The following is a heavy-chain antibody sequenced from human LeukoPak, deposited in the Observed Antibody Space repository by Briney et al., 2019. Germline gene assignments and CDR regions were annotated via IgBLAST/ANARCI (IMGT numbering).Heavy chain of an antibody. CDR3: AKAGYDFWSGYYYYYYMDV. Sequence: GGSLRLSCAASGFTFSSYAMSWVRQAPGKGLEWVSAISGSGGSTYYADSVKGRFTISRDNSKNTLYLQMNSLRAEDTAVYYCAKAGYDFWSGYYYYYYMDVWGKGTTVTVSS. J-gene: IGHJ6*03. D-gene: IGHD3-3*01. CDR1: GFTFSSYA. CDR2: ISGSGGST. V-gene: IGHV3-23*01.